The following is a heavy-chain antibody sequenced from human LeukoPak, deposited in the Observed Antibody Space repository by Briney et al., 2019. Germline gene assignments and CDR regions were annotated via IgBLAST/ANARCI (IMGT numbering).Heavy chain of an antibody. CDR3: AGAFYPRVTMIVVVALDY. CDR2: INPNSGGT. J-gene: IGHJ4*02. CDR1: GYTFTGYY. V-gene: IGHV1-2*02. D-gene: IGHD3-22*01. Sequence: ASVKVSCKASGYTFTGYYMHWVRQAPGQGLEWMGWINPNSGGTNYAQKFQGRVTMTRDTSISTAYMELSRLRSDDTAVYYCAGAFYPRVTMIVVVALDYWGQGTLVTVSS.